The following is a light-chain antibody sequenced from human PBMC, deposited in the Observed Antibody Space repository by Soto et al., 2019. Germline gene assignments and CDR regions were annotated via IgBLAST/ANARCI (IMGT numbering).Light chain of an antibody. CDR2: EVS. CDR1: SSDVGGYNY. V-gene: IGLV2-14*01. CDR3: SSYRSIGSLV. J-gene: IGLJ1*01. Sequence: QSALTQPASVSGSPGQSITISCTGTSSDVGGYNYVSWYQQHPGKAPKLMIYEVSNRPSGVSNRFSGSKSGNTASLTISGLQAEDEGDYYCSSYRSIGSLVFGTGTKVTVL.